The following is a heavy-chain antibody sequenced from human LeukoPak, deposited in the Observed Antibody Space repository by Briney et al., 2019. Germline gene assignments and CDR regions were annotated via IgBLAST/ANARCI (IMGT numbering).Heavy chain of an antibody. J-gene: IGHJ4*02. CDR2: LNPTGDT. CDR1: GTSFSGYY. Sequence: PSETLSLTCAVYGTSFSGYYWSWIRQPPGKGLEWIGELNPTGDTNYNSSPKSRVMISIDTSKNQFSLRLTSVTAADTAMYYCARISFGGFIVAQDYWGQGTLVAVSS. CDR3: ARISFGGFIVAQDY. V-gene: IGHV4-34*01. D-gene: IGHD3-16*02.